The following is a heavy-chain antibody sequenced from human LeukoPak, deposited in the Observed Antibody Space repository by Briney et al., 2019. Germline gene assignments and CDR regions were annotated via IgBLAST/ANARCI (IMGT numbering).Heavy chain of an antibody. CDR1: GDSIRSYD. V-gene: IGHV4-59*01. CDR3: ARASQNSSGPYYYYYMDV. D-gene: IGHD6-25*01. Sequence: PSETLSLTCTVSGDSIRSYDWSWIRQSPGKGLEWIGYISYSGSTNYNPSLKSRVTISVDTSKNQFSLKLSSVTAADTAVYYCARASQNSSGPYYYYYMDVWGKGTTVTVSS. J-gene: IGHJ6*03. CDR2: ISYSGST.